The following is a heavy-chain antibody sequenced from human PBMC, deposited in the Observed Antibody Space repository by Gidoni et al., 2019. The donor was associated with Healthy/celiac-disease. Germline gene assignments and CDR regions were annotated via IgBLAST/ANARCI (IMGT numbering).Heavy chain of an antibody. Sequence: PGGSLRLSCAASGFTFSSYSMNWVRQAPGKGLEWVSYISSSSSTIYYADSVKGRFTISRDHAKNSLYLQMNSLRAEDTAVYYCASETSYDYVWGSYRQYYCDYWGQGTLVTVSS. J-gene: IGHJ4*02. D-gene: IGHD3-16*02. CDR1: GFTFSSYS. CDR2: ISSSSSTI. V-gene: IGHV3-48*01. CDR3: ASETSYDYVWGSYRQYYCDY.